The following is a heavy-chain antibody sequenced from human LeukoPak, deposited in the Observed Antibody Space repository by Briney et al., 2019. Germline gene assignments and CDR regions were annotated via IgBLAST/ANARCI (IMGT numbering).Heavy chain of an antibody. V-gene: IGHV3-30*18. CDR2: ISVDGNNK. Sequence: GGSLRLSCAASGFTFSSYVMHWVRQAPGKGLECVAVISVDGNNKYYGDSLKGRFTISRDNSKNTLFLQMNCLRAEDTAVYYCAKDWATLVRGADYWGQGTLVTVSS. D-gene: IGHD3-10*01. CDR1: GFTFSSYV. CDR3: AKDWATLVRGADY. J-gene: IGHJ4*02.